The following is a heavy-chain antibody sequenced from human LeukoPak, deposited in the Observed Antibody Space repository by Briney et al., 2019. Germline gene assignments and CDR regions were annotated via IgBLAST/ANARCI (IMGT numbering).Heavy chain of an antibody. CDR1: GGTFSSYA. Sequence: GASVKVSCKASGGTFSSYAISWVRQAPGQGLEWMGGIIPIFGTANYAQKFQGRVTITADKSTSTAYMELSSLRSEDTAVYYCAKVPAGNKVECWGQGTLVTVSS. CDR3: AKVPAGNKVEC. CDR2: IIPIFGTA. V-gene: IGHV1-69*06. D-gene: IGHD6-19*01. J-gene: IGHJ4*02.